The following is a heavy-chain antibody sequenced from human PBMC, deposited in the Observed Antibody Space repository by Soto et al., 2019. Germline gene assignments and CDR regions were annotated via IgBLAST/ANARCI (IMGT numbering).Heavy chain of an antibody. V-gene: IGHV4-4*07. CDR2: IHSSGST. Sequence: SETLSLTCTVSGASMNSYHWSWIRQPAGKGLEWIGHIHSSGSTNYNPSLKSRVTMSVDTSKNQFSLRLMSLTAADTAVYYCARDQGVAAAGITWFDPWGQGSLVTVSA. J-gene: IGHJ5*02. D-gene: IGHD6-13*01. CDR3: ARDQGVAAAGITWFDP. CDR1: GASMNSYH.